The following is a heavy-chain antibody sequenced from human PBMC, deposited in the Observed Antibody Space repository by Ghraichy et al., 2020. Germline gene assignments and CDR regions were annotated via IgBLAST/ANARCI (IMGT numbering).Heavy chain of an antibody. CDR3: AREMRRDGYNYFYY. CDR2: IIPIFGTA. CDR1: GGTFSSYA. Sequence: SVKVSCKASGGTFSSYAISWVRQAPGQGLEWMGGIIPIFGTANYAQKFQGRVTITADKSTSTAYMELSSLRSEDTAVYYCAREMRRDGYNYFYYWGQGTLVTVSS. J-gene: IGHJ4*02. D-gene: IGHD5-24*01. V-gene: IGHV1-69*06.